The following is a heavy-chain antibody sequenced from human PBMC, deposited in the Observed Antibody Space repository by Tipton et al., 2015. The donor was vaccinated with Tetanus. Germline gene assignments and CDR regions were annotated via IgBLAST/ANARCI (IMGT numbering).Heavy chain of an antibody. CDR3: AKDRELPYYYYGMDV. V-gene: IGHV3-9*01. Sequence: SLRLSCAASGFTFDDYAMHWVRQAPGKGLEWVSGISWNSGSIGYADSVKGRFTISRDNAKNSLYLQMNSLRAEDTALYYCAKDRELPYYYYGMDVWGQGTTVTVSS. CDR1: GFTFDDYA. J-gene: IGHJ6*02. D-gene: IGHD1-26*01. CDR2: ISWNSGSI.